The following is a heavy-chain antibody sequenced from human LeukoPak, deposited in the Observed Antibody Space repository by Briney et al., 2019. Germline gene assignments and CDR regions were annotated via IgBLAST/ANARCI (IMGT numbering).Heavy chain of an antibody. D-gene: IGHD1-26*01. Sequence: GGSLRLSCAASGFTFSSYSMNWARQAPGKGLEWVSYISSSSSTIYYADSVKGRFTISRDNAKNSLYLQMNSLRAEDTAVYYCARGEGNWFDPWGLGTLVSVSS. CDR2: ISSSSSTI. J-gene: IGHJ5*02. V-gene: IGHV3-48*04. CDR1: GFTFSSYS. CDR3: ARGEGNWFDP.